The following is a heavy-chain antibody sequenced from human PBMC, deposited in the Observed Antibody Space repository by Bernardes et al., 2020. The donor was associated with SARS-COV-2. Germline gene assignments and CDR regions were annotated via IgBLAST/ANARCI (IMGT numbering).Heavy chain of an antibody. CDR1: GFTFSSYG. V-gene: IGHV3-33*01. CDR3: VRERDYGETGAFDY. CDR2: IWYDGSNK. D-gene: IGHD4-17*01. J-gene: IGHJ4*02. Sequence: GGSLRLSCAASGFTFSSYGMHWVRQAPGKGLEWVAVIWYDGSNKYYEDSVKGRFTISRDNSKNTLYLQMNSLRAEDTAVYYCVRERDYGETGAFDYWGQGTLVTVSS.